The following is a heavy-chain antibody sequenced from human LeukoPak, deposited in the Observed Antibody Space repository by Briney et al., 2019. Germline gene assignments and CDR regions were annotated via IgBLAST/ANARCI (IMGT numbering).Heavy chain of an antibody. D-gene: IGHD6-19*01. CDR2: ISNSGRTI. J-gene: IGHJ6*03. Sequence: GGSLRLSCAASGFTFSDYYMTWIRQAPGKGLEWVSYISNSGRTIYYADSVKGRFTISRDNAKSSLFLQIASLTVEDLAVYYCARIIAVAPYYYYYMDVWGRGTAVTVSS. V-gene: IGHV3-11*04. CDR3: ARIIAVAPYYYYYMDV. CDR1: GFTFSDYY.